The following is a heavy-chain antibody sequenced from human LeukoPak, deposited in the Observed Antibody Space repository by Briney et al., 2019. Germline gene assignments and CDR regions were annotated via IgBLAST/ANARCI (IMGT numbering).Heavy chain of an antibody. Sequence: GGCLRLSCGASGFTFRSYWMSSGRRAPGKGLECVANIKEAGGEKHHADSVKGRFTISRDNAKTSLYLQTNSLRAEHTAVSYCARVRPAISYWGQGTPVTVSS. CDR1: GFTFRSYW. V-gene: IGHV3-7*01. D-gene: IGHD3-3*02. J-gene: IGHJ4*02. CDR2: IKEAGGEK. CDR3: ARVRPAISY.